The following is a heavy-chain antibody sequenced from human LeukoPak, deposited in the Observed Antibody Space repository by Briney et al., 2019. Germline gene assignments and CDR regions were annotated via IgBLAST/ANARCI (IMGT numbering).Heavy chain of an antibody. J-gene: IGHJ4*02. D-gene: IGHD3-10*01. CDR3: ARGLIPNYYGSGSYYNPFDY. V-gene: IGHV1-69*01. CDR2: INPIFGTA. CDR1: GGTFSSYA. Sequence: SVKVSCKASGGTFSSYAISWVRQAPGQGLEWMGGINPIFGTANYAQKFQGRVTITADESTSTAYMELSSLRSEDTAVYYCARGLIPNYYGSGSYYNPFDYWGQGTLVSVSS.